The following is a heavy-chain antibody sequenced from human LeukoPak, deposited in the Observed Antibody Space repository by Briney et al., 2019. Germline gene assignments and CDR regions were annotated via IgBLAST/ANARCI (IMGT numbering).Heavy chain of an antibody. Sequence: GGSLRLSCTASGFTFRTYAMSWVRQAPGKGLEWVSAITDSGGNTYYAAPVKGRFTISRDNSKNTLYLQMNSLRAEDTAVYYCAKTLRSGSYYNYWGQGTLVTVSS. CDR3: AKTLRSGSYYNY. D-gene: IGHD3-10*01. CDR2: ITDSGGNT. CDR1: GFTFRTYA. J-gene: IGHJ4*02. V-gene: IGHV3-23*01.